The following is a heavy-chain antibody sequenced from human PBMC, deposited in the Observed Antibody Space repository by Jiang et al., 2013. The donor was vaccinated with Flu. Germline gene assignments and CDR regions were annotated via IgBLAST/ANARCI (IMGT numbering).Heavy chain of an antibody. CDR2: ISYDGFNK. CDR3: ARDPMVRGEMGWFDP. Sequence: GGVVQPGRSLRLSCAASGFTFSGSGMHWVRQAPGKGLEWVSVISYDGFNKYYSDSVKGRFTISRDNSKNTLYLQMNNLRAEDTAVYYCARDPMVRGEMGWFDPWGQGTLVTVSS. D-gene: IGHD3-10*01. CDR1: GFTFSGSG. V-gene: IGHV3-33*05. J-gene: IGHJ5*02.